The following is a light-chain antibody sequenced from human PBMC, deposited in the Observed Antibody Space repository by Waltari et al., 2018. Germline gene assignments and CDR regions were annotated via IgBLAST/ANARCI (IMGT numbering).Light chain of an antibody. V-gene: IGKV1-12*01. CDR1: QDISRR. CDR3: QQGNDFPLT. J-gene: IGKJ4*01. Sequence: DIQMTQSPSSVSASVGDRVTITCRASQDISRRLAWYQQKAGKAPKFLIYDASTLQSGVPSRFSGSGSGTDFTLTISSLQPEDFATYYCQQGNDFPLTFGGGTKVEI. CDR2: DAS.